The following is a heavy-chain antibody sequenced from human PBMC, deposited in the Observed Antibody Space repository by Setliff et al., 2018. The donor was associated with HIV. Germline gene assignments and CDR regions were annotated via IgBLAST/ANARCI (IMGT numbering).Heavy chain of an antibody. Sequence: GGSLRLSCAASGFTFSNSWMTWVRQAPGKGLEWVANIKKDGSDKFYVDSVKGRFAISRDNAKNSLNLEMNSLRAEDTAIYYCATDRGTYWGQGTLVTVS. D-gene: IGHD1-7*01. CDR1: GFTFSNSW. V-gene: IGHV3-7*03. CDR2: IKKDGSDK. CDR3: ATDRGTY. J-gene: IGHJ4*02.